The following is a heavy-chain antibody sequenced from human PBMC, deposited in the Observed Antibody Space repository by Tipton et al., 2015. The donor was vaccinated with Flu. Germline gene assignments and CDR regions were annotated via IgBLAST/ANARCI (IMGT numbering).Heavy chain of an antibody. V-gene: IGHV3-30*02. J-gene: IGHJ4*02. CDR3: VREGDGDYFDY. D-gene: IGHD3-16*01. Sequence: SLRLSCAPSGFTLSIYDMYWVRQAPGKGLEWVAFIQYDGSNKQYADSVKGRFTVSRDNSKNTLYLQMDSLRAEDTAVYYCVREGDGDYFDYWGQGTLVTVSS. CDR1: GFTLSIYD. CDR2: IQYDGSNK.